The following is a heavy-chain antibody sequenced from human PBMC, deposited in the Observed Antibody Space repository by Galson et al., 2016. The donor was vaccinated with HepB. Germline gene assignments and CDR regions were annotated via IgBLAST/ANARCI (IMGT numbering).Heavy chain of an antibody. J-gene: IGHJ4*02. D-gene: IGHD6-19*01. CDR1: GDSINRGGHF. CDR3: ATKGKEWLVHGYFDH. V-gene: IGHV4-31*03. CDR2: IYYKGNS. Sequence: TLSLTCTVSGDSINRGGHFWSWIRQHPVKGLEWIGYIYYKGNSYFNPSLERRIALSIDTSQNQFSMNLRSVTAADTAIYCCATKGKEWLVHGYFDHWGQGTLVTVSS.